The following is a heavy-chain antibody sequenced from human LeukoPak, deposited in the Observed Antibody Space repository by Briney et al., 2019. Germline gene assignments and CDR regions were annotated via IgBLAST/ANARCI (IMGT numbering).Heavy chain of an antibody. V-gene: IGHV4-59*08. CDR3: ARHSRGYDSEFGY. CDR1: GGSISSYY. CDR2: IYYSGST. Sequence: KPSETLSLTCTVSGGSISSYYWSWIRQPPGKGLEWIGYIYYSGSTNYNPSLKSRVTISVDKSRNQFSLTLSSVTAADTAVYYCARHSRGYDSEFGYWGQGTLVTVSS. J-gene: IGHJ4*02. D-gene: IGHD5-12*01.